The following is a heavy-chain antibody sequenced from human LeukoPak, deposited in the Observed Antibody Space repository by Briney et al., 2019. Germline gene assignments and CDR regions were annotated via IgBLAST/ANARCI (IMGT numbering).Heavy chain of an antibody. CDR1: GFSFSGYW. J-gene: IGHJ4*02. Sequence: GGSLRLSCVGSGFSFSGYWMSWVRQAPGKGLEWVANIKQDGSEKYYVDSVKGRFTISRDNAKNSLYLQMNSLRAEDTAVYYCARRYFDYWGQGTLVTVS. CDR3: ARRYFDY. CDR2: IKQDGSEK. V-gene: IGHV3-7*01.